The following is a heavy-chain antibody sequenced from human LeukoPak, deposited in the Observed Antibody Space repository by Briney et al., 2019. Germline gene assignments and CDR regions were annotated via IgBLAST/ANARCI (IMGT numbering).Heavy chain of an antibody. V-gene: IGHV3-23*01. CDR3: AKSPGSSGWFFDS. CDR2: ISGSGTNT. J-gene: IGHJ4*02. Sequence: GGSLRLSCAASGFTFSSYWMHWVRQAPGKGLVWVSSISGSGTNTYYADSVKGRFTISRDTSNNSLFLQMNSLRADDTAVYYCAKSPGSSGWFFDSWGQGTLVTVSS. D-gene: IGHD6-19*01. CDR1: GFTFSSYW.